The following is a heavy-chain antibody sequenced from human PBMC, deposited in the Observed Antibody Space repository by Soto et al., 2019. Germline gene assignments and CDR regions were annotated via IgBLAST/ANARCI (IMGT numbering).Heavy chain of an antibody. V-gene: IGHV3-74*01. CDR3: AREVLPRPIAVAPDY. CDR1: GFSFSDYW. Sequence: EVQLVESGGGLVQPGGSLRLSCAASGFSFSDYWMHWVRQAPGKGLVWVSRIKSDGSYTSYADSVKGRFTISRDNTKNTVYLQMNSLRAEDTAVYYCAREVLPRPIAVAPDYWGQGTLVTAAS. J-gene: IGHJ4*02. CDR2: IKSDGSYT. D-gene: IGHD6-19*01.